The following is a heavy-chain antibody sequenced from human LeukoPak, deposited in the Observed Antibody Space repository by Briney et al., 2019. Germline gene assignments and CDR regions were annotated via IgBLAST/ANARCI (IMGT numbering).Heavy chain of an antibody. D-gene: IGHD6-19*01. J-gene: IGHJ4*02. CDR3: AGSSGWLFDY. CDR1: EFTFSNYW. Sequence: PGGSLRLSCAGTEFTFSNYWMNWVRQAPGKGLEWVANIKEDGSQRYYVDSVKGRFTISRDNGKNSVYLQMSSLGAEDTAVYYCAGSSGWLFDYWGQGTLVAVSS. CDR2: IKEDGSQR. V-gene: IGHV3-7*01.